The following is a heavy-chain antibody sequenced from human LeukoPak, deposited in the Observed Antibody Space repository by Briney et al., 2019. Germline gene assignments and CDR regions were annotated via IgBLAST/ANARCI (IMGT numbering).Heavy chain of an antibody. CDR1: GYTFTSYA. V-gene: IGHV1-3*01. CDR2: INAGNGNT. J-gene: IGHJ4*02. D-gene: IGHD3-10*01. Sequence: ASVKVSCKASGYTFTSYAMHRVRQAPGQRLEWMGWINAGNGNTKYSQKFQGRVTITRDTSASTAYMELSSLRSEDTAVYYCARVTYYYGSGNFPLYYFDYWGQGTLVTVSS. CDR3: ARVTYYYGSGNFPLYYFDY.